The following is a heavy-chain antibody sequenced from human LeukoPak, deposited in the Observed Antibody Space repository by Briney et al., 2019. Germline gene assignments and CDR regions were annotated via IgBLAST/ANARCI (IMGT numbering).Heavy chain of an antibody. D-gene: IGHD6-13*01. CDR3: ARGFRRQQLVKYYYGMDV. CDR1: GYSVSSGYY. J-gene: IGHJ6*02. Sequence: SETLSLTCTVSGYSVSSGYYWGWIRQPPGKGLEWIGSMYHSGDTYYNPSLKSRVTISVDTSKNQFSLKLSSVTAADTAVYYCARGFRRQQLVKYYYGMDVWGQGTTVTVSS. CDR2: MYHSGDT. V-gene: IGHV4-38-2*02.